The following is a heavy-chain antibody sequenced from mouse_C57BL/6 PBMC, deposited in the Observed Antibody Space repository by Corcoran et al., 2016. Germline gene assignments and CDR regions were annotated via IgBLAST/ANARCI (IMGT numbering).Heavy chain of an antibody. Sequence: DVQLQESGPGLVKPSQSLSLTCSVTGYSITSGYYWNWIRQFPGNKLEWMGYISYDGSNNYNPSLKNRISITRDTSKNQFFLKLNSVTTEDTATYYCARDDYDREGYFDYWGQGTTLTVSS. J-gene: IGHJ2*01. D-gene: IGHD2-4*01. CDR3: ARDDYDREGYFDY. CDR2: ISYDGSN. CDR1: GYSITSGYY. V-gene: IGHV3-6*01.